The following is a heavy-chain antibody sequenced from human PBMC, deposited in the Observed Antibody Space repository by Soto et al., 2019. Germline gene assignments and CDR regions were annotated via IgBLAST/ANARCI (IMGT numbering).Heavy chain of an antibody. CDR1: GFTFSSYA. CDR2: ISGSGDST. J-gene: IGHJ2*01. D-gene: IGHD2-15*01. CDR3: AKRGEYCSGGSCHYWYFDL. Sequence: VQLLESGGGLVQPGGSLRLSCAASGFTFSSYAMSWVRQAPGKGLEWVSTISGSGDSTYSADSVKGRFTISRDNSKNTLYLQMNSLRAEDTAVYYCAKRGEYCSGGSCHYWYFDLWGRGTLVAVSS. V-gene: IGHV3-23*01.